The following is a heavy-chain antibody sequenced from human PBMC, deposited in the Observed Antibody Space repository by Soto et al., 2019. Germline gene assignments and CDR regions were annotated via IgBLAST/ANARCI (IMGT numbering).Heavy chain of an antibody. V-gene: IGHV3-23*01. CDR2: ISGSGGST. Sequence: PGGSLRLSCAASGFTFSSYAMSWVRQAPGKGLEWVSAISGSGGSTYYADSVKGRFTISRDNSKNTLYLQMNSLRAEDTAVYYCAKKAPAPIDYHYGSGAIGYWGQGTLLTVSS. CDR3: AKKAPAPIDYHYGSGAIGY. J-gene: IGHJ4*02. D-gene: IGHD3-10*01. CDR1: GFTFSSYA.